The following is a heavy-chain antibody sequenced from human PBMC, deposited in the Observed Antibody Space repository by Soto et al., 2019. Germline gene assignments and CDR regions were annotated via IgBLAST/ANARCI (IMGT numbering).Heavy chain of an antibody. CDR1: GGSFSGYY. CDR2: INHSGST. D-gene: IGHD4-17*01. J-gene: IGHJ4*02. CDR3: ARGRRTTVTIDY. Sequence: PSETLSLTCAVYGGSFSGYYWSWIRQPPGKGLEWIGEINHSGSTNYNPSLKSRVTISVDTSKNQFSLKLSSVTAADTAVYYCARGRRTTVTIDYWGQGTLVT. V-gene: IGHV4-34*01.